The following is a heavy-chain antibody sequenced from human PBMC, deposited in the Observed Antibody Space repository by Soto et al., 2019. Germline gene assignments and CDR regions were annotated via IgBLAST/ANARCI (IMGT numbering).Heavy chain of an antibody. CDR1: GYTFTSYR. V-gene: IGHV1-18*01. Sequence: QVQLVQSGAEVKKPGASVKVSCQASGYTFTSYRISWVRQAPGQGLEWMGWISAYNGNTNYAQKLQGRVTMTTEPSTGTAYMELRTLRSDDTAVYYCAREWSWTVRADAFDIWGQGRIVAVSS. CDR3: AREWSWTVRADAFDI. D-gene: IGHD3-10*01. J-gene: IGHJ3*02. CDR2: ISAYNGNT.